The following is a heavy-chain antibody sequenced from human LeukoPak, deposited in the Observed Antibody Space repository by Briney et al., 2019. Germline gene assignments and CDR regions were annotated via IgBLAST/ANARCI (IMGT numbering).Heavy chain of an antibody. Sequence: GGSLRLSCSASGFTFSSYGMHWVRQAPGKGLEWVAMIWSDGNKKNYVDSAKGRFTISRDNSKNTLYLQLNRLRAEDTAVYYCVRGDGLTLFDYWGQGTLVTVSS. V-gene: IGHV3-33*01. J-gene: IGHJ4*02. D-gene: IGHD5-24*01. CDR1: GFTFSSYG. CDR2: IWSDGNKK. CDR3: VRGDGLTLFDY.